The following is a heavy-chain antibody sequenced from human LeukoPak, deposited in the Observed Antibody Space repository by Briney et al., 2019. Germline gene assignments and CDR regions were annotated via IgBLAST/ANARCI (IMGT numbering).Heavy chain of an antibody. CDR3: AKRPSQGSPKATRGYYFDY. Sequence: PGGSLRLSCAASGFTFSSYAMSWVRQAPGKGLEWVSAISGSGGSTYYADSVKGRFTISRDNSKNTLYLQMNSLRAEDTAVYYCAKRPSQGSPKATRGYYFDYWGQGTLVTVSS. D-gene: IGHD3-10*01. CDR1: GFTFSSYA. CDR2: ISGSGGST. V-gene: IGHV3-23*01. J-gene: IGHJ4*02.